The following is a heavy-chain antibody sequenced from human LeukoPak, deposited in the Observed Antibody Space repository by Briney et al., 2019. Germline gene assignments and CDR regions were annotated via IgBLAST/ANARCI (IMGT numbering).Heavy chain of an antibody. D-gene: IGHD3-9*01. CDR1: GGSISSSSYY. V-gene: IGHV4-39*07. CDR3: ATHMNNYDILTGYTPNAFDI. J-gene: IGHJ3*02. Sequence: SETLSLTCTVSGGSISSSSYYWGWIRQPPGQGLEWIGSIYYSGSTYYNPSLKSRVTISVDTSKNQFSLKLSSVTAADTAVYYCATHMNNYDILTGYTPNAFDIWGQGTMVSVSS. CDR2: IYYSGST.